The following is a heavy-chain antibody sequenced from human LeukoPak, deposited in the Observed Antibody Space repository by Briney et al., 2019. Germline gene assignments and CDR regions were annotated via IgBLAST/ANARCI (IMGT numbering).Heavy chain of an antibody. D-gene: IGHD3-22*01. CDR1: GFTFSNAW. V-gene: IGHV3-15*01. Sequence: PGGSLRLSCAASGFTFSNAWMSWVRQAPGKGLEWVGRIKSKTDGGTTDYAAPVKGRFTISRDDSKNTLYLQMNSLKTEDTAVYYCARASYGAYYYDSSGYYEDYWGQGTLVTVSS. CDR3: ARASYGAYYYDSSGYYEDY. CDR2: IKSKTDGGTT. J-gene: IGHJ4*02.